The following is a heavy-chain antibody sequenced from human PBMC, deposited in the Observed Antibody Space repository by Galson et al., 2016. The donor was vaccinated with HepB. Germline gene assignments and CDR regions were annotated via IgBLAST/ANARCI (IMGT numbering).Heavy chain of an antibody. CDR1: GFTFSEYY. V-gene: IGHV3-11*01. Sequence: SLRLSCAASGFTFSEYYMSWIRQAPGKGLEWVSYIGSSGSTTFYADSVKGRFTISRDNAKNSLYLQMNSLRADDTAVYYGAGHSAGFIVDDWWGQGTLVTVSS. J-gene: IGHJ4*02. CDR2: IGSSGSTT. CDR3: AGHSAGFIVDDW. D-gene: IGHD3-16*02.